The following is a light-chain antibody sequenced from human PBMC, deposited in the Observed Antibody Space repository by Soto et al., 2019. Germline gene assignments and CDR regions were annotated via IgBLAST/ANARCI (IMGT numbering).Light chain of an antibody. J-gene: IGKJ1*01. CDR2: DAS. V-gene: IGKV3-20*01. CDR3: HQYGSSPRT. CDR1: QSVSSSY. Sequence: EVVLTQSPGTLSLSPGERATLSCRASQSVSSSYLAWYQQKPGQAPRLLIYDASSRAAGTPDRFSGSGSGTDFTLTISRLEPEDFAVYYCHQYGSSPRTFGQGTKXDIK.